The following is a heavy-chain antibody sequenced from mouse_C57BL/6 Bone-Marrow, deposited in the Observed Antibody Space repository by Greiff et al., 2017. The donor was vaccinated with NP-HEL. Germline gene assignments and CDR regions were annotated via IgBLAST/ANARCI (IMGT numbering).Heavy chain of an antibody. CDR1: GFTFSDYG. D-gene: IGHD2-4*01. V-gene: IGHV5-17*03. CDR3: ARGGLCWYFDV. Sequence: DVKLVESGGGLVKPGGSLKLSCAASGFTFSDYGMHWVRQAPEKGLEWVAYISSGSSTIYYADTVKGRFTISRDNAKNTLYLQMSSLKSEDTAMYYCARGGLCWYFDVWGTGTTVPVSS. CDR2: ISSGSSTI. J-gene: IGHJ1*03.